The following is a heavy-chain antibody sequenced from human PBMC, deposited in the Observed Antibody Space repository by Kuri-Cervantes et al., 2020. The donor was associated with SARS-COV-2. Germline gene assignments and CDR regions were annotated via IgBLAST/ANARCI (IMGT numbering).Heavy chain of an antibody. D-gene: IGHD6-13*01. Sequence: SETLSLTCTVSGGSISSYYWSWIRQPPGKGLEWIGYIYYSGSTNYNPSLKSRVTISVDTSKNQFSLKLSSVTAADTAVYYCARGRLAANYYYYGMDVWGQGTTVTSP. V-gene: IGHV4-59*12. CDR1: GGSISSYY. CDR2: IYYSGST. J-gene: IGHJ6*02. CDR3: ARGRLAANYYYYGMDV.